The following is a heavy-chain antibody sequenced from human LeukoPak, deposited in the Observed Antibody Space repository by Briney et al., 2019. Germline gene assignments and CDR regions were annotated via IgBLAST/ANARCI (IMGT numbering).Heavy chain of an antibody. CDR3: ARLLGSYYLYYYMDV. CDR2: IYSGGST. J-gene: IGHJ6*03. CDR1: GFTVSSNY. Sequence: GGSLRLSCAASGFTVSSNYMSWVRQAPGKGLEWVSVIYSGGSTYYADSVKGRFTISRDNSKNTLYLQMNSLRAEDTAVYYCARLLGSYYLYYYMDVWGKGTTVTISS. V-gene: IGHV3-66*04. D-gene: IGHD1-26*01.